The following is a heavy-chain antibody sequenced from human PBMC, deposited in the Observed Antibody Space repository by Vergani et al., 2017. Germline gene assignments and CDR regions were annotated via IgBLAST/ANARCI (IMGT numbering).Heavy chain of an antibody. CDR1: GFTFSSYS. Sequence: EVQLVESGGGLVKPGGSLRLSCAASGFTFSSYSMNWVRKAPGKGLEWVSSISSSSRYIYYADSVKGRFTISRDTAKNSLYLQMNSLGAEDTAVYYCARDIXVVPAAMRGYYYYYGMDVWGQGTTVTVSS. CDR2: ISSSSRYI. J-gene: IGHJ6*02. D-gene: IGHD2-2*01. CDR3: ARDIXVVPAAMRGYYYYYGMDV. V-gene: IGHV3-21*01.